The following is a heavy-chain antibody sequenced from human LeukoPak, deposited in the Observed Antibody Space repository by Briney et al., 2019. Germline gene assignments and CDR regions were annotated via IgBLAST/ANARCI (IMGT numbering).Heavy chain of an antibody. CDR1: GGSISSGGYY. J-gene: IGHJ4*02. V-gene: IGHV4-31*03. Sequence: SQTLSLTCTVSGGSISSGGYYWSWIRQHPGKGLEWIGYIYYSGSTYYNPSLKSRVTISVDMSKNQFSLKLSSVTAADTAVYYCARDRLSGQLPSYFDYWGQGTLVTVSS. CDR2: IYYSGST. CDR3: ARDRLSGQLPSYFDY. D-gene: IGHD2-2*01.